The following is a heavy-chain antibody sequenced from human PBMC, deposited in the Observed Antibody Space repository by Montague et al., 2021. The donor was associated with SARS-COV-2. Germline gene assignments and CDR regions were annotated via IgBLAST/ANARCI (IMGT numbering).Heavy chain of an antibody. D-gene: IGHD5-24*01. CDR3: ARVVAAISGTVDY. CDR2: IYSSGNT. CDR1: GGSISSSSYF. V-gene: IGHV4-39*01. J-gene: IGHJ4*02. Sequence: SETRSLTCSVSGGSISSSSYFWGWIRQPPGKGLEWIGSIYSSGNTYYNPSLKSRVTISVDTSKNQFSLKLSSVTAADTAVYYCARVVAAISGTVDYWGQGTLVTVSS.